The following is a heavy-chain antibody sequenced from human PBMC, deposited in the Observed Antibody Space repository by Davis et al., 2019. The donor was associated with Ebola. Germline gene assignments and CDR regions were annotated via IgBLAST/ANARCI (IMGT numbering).Heavy chain of an antibody. V-gene: IGHV3-53*01. J-gene: IGHJ3*02. CDR2: IYGGGST. CDR3: AKDTSNIWFDI. CDR1: GFTFKYYS. D-gene: IGHD1-26*01. Sequence: GESLKISCAASGFTFKYYSMNWVRQAPGKGLEWVSVIYGGGSTSYADSVKGRFTISRDNSKNTLYLQMNGLRVEDTAIYYCAKDTSNIWFDIWGQGTMVTVSS.